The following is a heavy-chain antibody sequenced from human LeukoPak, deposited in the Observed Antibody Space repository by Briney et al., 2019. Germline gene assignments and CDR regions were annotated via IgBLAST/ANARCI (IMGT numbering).Heavy chain of an antibody. Sequence: PSETLSLTCTVSGGSISSSSYYWGWIRQPPGKGLEWIGSIYYSGSTYYNPPLKSRVTISVDTSKNQFSLKLSSVTAADTAVYYCAREVGSGSYFPYYMDVWGKGTTVTVSS. CDR3: AREVGSGSYFPYYMDV. J-gene: IGHJ6*03. CDR1: GGSISSSSYY. D-gene: IGHD3-10*01. V-gene: IGHV4-39*02. CDR2: IYYSGST.